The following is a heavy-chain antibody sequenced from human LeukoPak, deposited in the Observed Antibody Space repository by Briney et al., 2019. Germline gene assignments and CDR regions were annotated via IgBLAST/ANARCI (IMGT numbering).Heavy chain of an antibody. J-gene: IGHJ5*02. CDR3: ARVPYYDFWSGYGWFDP. CDR1: GGSISSYY. V-gene: IGHV4-59*01. D-gene: IGHD3-3*01. Sequence: PSETLSLTCTVSGGSISSYYWSWIRQPPGKGLEWVGYIYYSGGTNYNPSLKSRVTISVDTSKNQFSLKLSSVTAADTAVYYCARVPYYDFWSGYGWFDPWGQGTLVTVSS. CDR2: IYYSGGT.